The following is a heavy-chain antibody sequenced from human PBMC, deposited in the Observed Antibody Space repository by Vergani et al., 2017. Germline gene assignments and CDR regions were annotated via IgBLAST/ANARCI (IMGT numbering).Heavy chain of an antibody. D-gene: IGHD6-25*01. J-gene: IGHJ6*03. V-gene: IGHV4-31*11. Sequence: QVQLQESGPGVVKPSQTLSLTCAVSGGSISSGDHCWTWIRQRPGKGLEWCGYIFYSGTTYDNPSLRGRLTISVDPAQNQFSLKFGSVTAAETAVYYCARVDTQVPATSHFSDMDVWGKGTTVVVSS. CDR3: ARVDTQVPATSHFSDMDV. CDR2: IFYSGTT. CDR1: GGSISSGDHC.